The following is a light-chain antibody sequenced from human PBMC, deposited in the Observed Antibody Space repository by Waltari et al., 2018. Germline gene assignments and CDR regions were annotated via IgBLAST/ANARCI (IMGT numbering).Light chain of an antibody. J-gene: IGKJ2*01. CDR2: WAS. V-gene: IGKV4-1*01. Sequence: DIVLTQSPDSLAVSLGERATIKCRSSQSVLSSSNNRNYLGWYQQKPGPPPKLLISWASTREFGVPDRFSGSGSGTDFTLTISSLQAEDVALYYCQQCYTFPYTFGQGTKLELK. CDR3: QQCYTFPYT. CDR1: QSVLSSSNNRNY.